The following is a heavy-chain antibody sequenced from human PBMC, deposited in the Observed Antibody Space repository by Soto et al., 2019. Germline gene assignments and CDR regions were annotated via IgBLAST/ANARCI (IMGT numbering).Heavy chain of an antibody. Sequence: EVQLVQSGAEVKKPGESLKISCKGSGYSFTSYWIGWVRQMPGKGLEWMGIIYPGDSDTRYSPSFQGQVTISADKSISTAYLQWSSLKASDTAMYYCARRNYDLRGGKNWFDPWGQGTLVTVSS. D-gene: IGHD3-3*01. J-gene: IGHJ5*02. CDR1: GYSFTSYW. CDR2: IYPGDSDT. CDR3: ARRNYDLRGGKNWFDP. V-gene: IGHV5-51*01.